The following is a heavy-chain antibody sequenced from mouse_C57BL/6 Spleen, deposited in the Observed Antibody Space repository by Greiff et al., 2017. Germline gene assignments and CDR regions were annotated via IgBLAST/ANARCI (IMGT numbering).Heavy chain of an antibody. CDR2: ISYDGSN. CDR1: GYSITSGYY. CDR3: ARDRRPWYVDV. V-gene: IGHV3-6*01. J-gene: IGHJ1*03. Sequence: EVKLMESGPGLVKPSQSLSLTCYVTGYSITSGYYWNWIRKFPGNKLEWLGYISYDGSNNYNPSLKNRISSTRDKSKNQFFLKLNSVTTEDTATYYCARDRRPWYVDVWGTGTTVTVAS.